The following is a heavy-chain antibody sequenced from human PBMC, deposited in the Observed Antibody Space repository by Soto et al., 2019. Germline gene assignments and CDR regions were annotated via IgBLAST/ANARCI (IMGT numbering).Heavy chain of an antibody. CDR2: ISYDGSDK. J-gene: IGHJ4*02. CDR1: GFTFRSYA. Sequence: GGSLRLSCAASGFTFRSYAMHWVRQAPGKGLEWVAIISYDGSDKYYADSVKGRFTISRDNSKNTLYLQMNSLRAEDTAVYYCARTAVAGSALRLYYFDYWGQGTLVTVSS. CDR3: ARTAVAGSALRLYYFDY. D-gene: IGHD6-19*01. V-gene: IGHV3-30-3*01.